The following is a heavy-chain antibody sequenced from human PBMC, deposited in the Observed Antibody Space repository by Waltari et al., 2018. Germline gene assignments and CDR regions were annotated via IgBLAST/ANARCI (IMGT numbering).Heavy chain of an antibody. V-gene: IGHV3-49*04. Sequence: EVQLVESGGGLVQPGRSLRLSCTASGFTFGAYAMSWVRQAPGKGLEWVGFIRSKAYGGTTEYAASVKGRFTISRDDSKSIAYLQMNSLKTEDTAVYYCARDPRGSGSKWGQGTLVTVSS. J-gene: IGHJ4*02. D-gene: IGHD3-10*01. CDR3: ARDPRGSGSK. CDR2: IRSKAYGGTT. CDR1: GFTFGAYA.